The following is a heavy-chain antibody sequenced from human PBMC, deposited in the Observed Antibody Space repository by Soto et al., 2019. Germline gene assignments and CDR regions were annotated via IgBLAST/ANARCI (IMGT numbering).Heavy chain of an antibody. CDR2: ISQSAGGNT. CDR3: AGWNYDY. V-gene: IGHV3-23*01. CDR1: GFTFGSYG. Sequence: GSLVRAWSACGFTFGSYGMMWVRQAPGKGLEWVSAISQSAGGNTYYADSVKGRFTVSRDDSKNTLYLQMDSLRPEDTAQYYCAGWNYDYWGQGTQVTVSS. D-gene: IGHD1-7*01. J-gene: IGHJ4*02.